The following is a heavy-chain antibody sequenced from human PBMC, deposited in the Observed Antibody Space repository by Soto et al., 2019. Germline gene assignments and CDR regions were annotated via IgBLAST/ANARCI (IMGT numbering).Heavy chain of an antibody. J-gene: IGHJ1*01. V-gene: IGHV3-11*01. Sequence: GGSLRLSCPASGFTFSYHYMSWIRQVPGKGLEWLSYVSSSGDTTYYADSVKGRFTVSRDNAKNSLYLQMNSLRAEDTAVYYCARXCSSASCYAGSAEYFQNWGQGTQVTVSS. CDR1: GFTFSYHY. D-gene: IGHD2-2*01. CDR2: VSSSGDTT. CDR3: ARXCSSASCYAGSAEYFQN.